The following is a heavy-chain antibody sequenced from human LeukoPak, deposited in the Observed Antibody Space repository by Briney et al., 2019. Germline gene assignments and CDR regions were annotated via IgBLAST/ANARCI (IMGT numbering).Heavy chain of an antibody. D-gene: IGHD6-19*01. J-gene: IGHJ4*02. CDR1: GFTFSSYG. V-gene: IGHV3-30*18. CDR3: AKASRLVQDAIDY. CDR2: ISYDGSNK. Sequence: GGSLRLSCAASGFTFSSYGMHWVRQAPGKGLEWVAVISYDGSNKYYADSVKGRFTISRDNSKNTLYLQMSSLRAEDTAVYYCAKASRLVQDAIDYWGQGTLVTVSS.